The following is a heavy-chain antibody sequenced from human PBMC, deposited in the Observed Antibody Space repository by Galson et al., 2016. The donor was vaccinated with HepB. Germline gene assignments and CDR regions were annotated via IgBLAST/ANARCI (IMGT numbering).Heavy chain of an antibody. CDR1: GFTFSSYW. CDR2: IKQDGSEK. J-gene: IGHJ6*02. D-gene: IGHD6-13*01. V-gene: IGHV3-7*01. CDR3: ARDRGSSSYGYYYGMDV. Sequence: SCAASGFTFSSYWMSWVRQAPGKGLEWVANIKQDGSEKYYVDSVKGRFTISRDNAKNSLYLQMNNLRAEDTAVYYCARDRGSSSYGYYYGMDVWGQGTTVTVSS.